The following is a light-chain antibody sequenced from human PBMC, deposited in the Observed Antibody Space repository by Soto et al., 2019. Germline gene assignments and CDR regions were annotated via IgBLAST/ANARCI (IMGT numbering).Light chain of an antibody. CDR2: DVN. J-gene: IGLJ3*02. Sequence: QPVLTQPASVSGSPGQSITISCSGTSNDIGNYNSVSWYQHHPGRAPKLIIYDVNDRPSGVSGRFSGSKSDNTAYLTISGLQAEDEADYYCSSFTSRHTWVFGGGTKVTVL. CDR3: SSFTSRHTWV. V-gene: IGLV2-14*01. CDR1: SNDIGNYNS.